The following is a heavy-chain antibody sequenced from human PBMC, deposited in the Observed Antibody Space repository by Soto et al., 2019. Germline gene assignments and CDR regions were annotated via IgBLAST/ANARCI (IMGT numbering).Heavy chain of an antibody. CDR1: GFTFSDYY. V-gene: IGHV3-11*06. J-gene: IGHJ4*02. CDR3: ALYGPHITIFGQGYF. D-gene: IGHD3-3*01. CDR2: ISSSSSYT. Sequence: GGSLRLSCAASGFTFSDYYMSWIHQAPGKGLEWVSYISSSSSYTNYADSVKGRFTISRDNFKNTLYLQMSSLRADDTAVYYCALYGPHITIFGQGYFWGQGNLVTVSS.